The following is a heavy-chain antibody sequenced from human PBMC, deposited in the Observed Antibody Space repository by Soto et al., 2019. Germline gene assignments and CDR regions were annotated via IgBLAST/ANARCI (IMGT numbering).Heavy chain of an antibody. Sequence: PSETLSLTWAVYGESFSGDCWSWIRQSPGKGLEWIGEINHSGSINYNPSLESRVTMSVDTSRKHFSLNLSSVTAADTAVYYCARERRRVRGVILSNGMDVWGQGTSVT. V-gene: IGHV4-34*01. J-gene: IGHJ6*02. D-gene: IGHD3-10*01. CDR1: GESFSGDC. CDR3: ARERRRVRGVILSNGMDV. CDR2: INHSGSI.